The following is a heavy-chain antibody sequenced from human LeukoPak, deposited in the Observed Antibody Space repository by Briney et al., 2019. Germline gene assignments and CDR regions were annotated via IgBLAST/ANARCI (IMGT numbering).Heavy chain of an antibody. CDR3: AKGPRYSYGYGY. J-gene: IGHJ4*02. D-gene: IGHD5-18*01. Sequence: GGSLRLSWAASGFTFSSYAMSWVRQAPEKGLEWVSAISGSGGSTYYADSVKGRFTISRDNSKNTLYLQMNSLRAEDTAVYYCAKGPRYSYGYGYWGQGTLVTVSS. CDR2: ISGSGGST. CDR1: GFTFSSYA. V-gene: IGHV3-23*01.